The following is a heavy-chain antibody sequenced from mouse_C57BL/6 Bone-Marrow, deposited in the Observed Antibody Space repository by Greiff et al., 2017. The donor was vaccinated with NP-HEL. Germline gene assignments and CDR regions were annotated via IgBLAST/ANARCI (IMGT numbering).Heavy chain of an antibody. J-gene: IGHJ1*03. V-gene: IGHV1-82*01. CDR3: ASRRASYYGSSYWCFDV. CDR1: GYAFSSSW. D-gene: IGHD1-1*01. CDR2: LYPGDGDT. Sequence: VQLQQSGPELVKPGASVKISCKASGYAFSSSWMNWVKQRPGKGLEWIGRLYPGDGDTNYNGKFKGKATLTADKSSSTAYMQLSSLTSEDSAVYFCASRRASYYGSSYWCFDVWGKGTAVTVSS.